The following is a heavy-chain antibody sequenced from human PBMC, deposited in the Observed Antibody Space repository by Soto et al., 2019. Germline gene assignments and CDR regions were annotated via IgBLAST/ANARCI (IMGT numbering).Heavy chain of an antibody. CDR1: AVSITTTSYY. V-gene: IGHV4-39*01. CDR2: VYFSGTT. CDR3: ARHGSY. J-gene: IGHJ4*02. Sequence: ASETLSLTCTVSAVSITTTSYYCGWIRQPPGKCLEGIGSVYFSGTTYYNPSLKSRVTISVDTSKNHFSLRLSSVTAADAAIYYCARHGSYWGQGTMVTVYS.